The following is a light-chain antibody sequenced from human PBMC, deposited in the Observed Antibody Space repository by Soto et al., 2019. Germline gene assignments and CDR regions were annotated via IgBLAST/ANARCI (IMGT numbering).Light chain of an antibody. CDR2: GAS. Sequence: EILMTQSPATLSVSPGERATLSCRASQSVSSNLAWYQQKVGQAPRLLIYGASIRATGIPARFSGSGSGTEFTLPISRLQSEDFAVYFCQQYNNWPPLTFGGGTKVEIK. J-gene: IGKJ4*02. CDR3: QQYNNWPPLT. V-gene: IGKV3D-15*01. CDR1: QSVSSN.